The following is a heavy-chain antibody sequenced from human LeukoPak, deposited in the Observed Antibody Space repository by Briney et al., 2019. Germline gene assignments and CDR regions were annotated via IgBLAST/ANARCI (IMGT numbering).Heavy chain of an antibody. CDR3: AKDQGRGYSYGLYYFDY. D-gene: IGHD5-18*01. Sequence: ASVKVSCKASGYTFTSYDINWVRQAPGQGLEWMGWINPNSGDTHYAQKFQGRVTMTRDTSISTAYMELSRLRSDDTAVYYCAKDQGRGYSYGLYYFDYWGQGTLVTVSS. CDR1: GYTFTSYD. J-gene: IGHJ4*02. CDR2: INPNSGDT. V-gene: IGHV1-2*02.